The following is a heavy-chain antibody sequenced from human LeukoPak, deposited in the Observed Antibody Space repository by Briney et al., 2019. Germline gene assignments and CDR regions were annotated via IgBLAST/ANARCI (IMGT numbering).Heavy chain of an antibody. J-gene: IGHJ6*03. CDR1: DTFASFG. Sequence: GESLKVSCKASDTFASFGITWVRQAPGQGLEWMGWINTHNGDTNYAQKLQGRVTMTTDTSTSTAYMELRSLRSDDTAVYYCARDGYRLSGYFYYMDVWGKGTPVTVSS. CDR3: ARDGYRLSGYFYYMDV. CDR2: INTHNGDT. D-gene: IGHD2-2*03. V-gene: IGHV1-18*01.